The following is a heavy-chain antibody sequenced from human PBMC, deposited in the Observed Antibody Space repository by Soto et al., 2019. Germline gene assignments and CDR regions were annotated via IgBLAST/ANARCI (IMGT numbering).Heavy chain of an antibody. J-gene: IGHJ4*02. D-gene: IGHD6-13*01. V-gene: IGHV3-23*01. Sequence: EVQLLESGGGLVQPGGSLRLSCAASGFTFSNYVVTWVRQAPGKGLEWVSTISGSGGSTYYADSVKGRFTISRDNSKNTLYLQMNSLRAEDTAVYYCAKDQGRSWYEIDYWGQGTLVTVSS. CDR1: GFTFSNYV. CDR3: AKDQGRSWYEIDY. CDR2: ISGSGGST.